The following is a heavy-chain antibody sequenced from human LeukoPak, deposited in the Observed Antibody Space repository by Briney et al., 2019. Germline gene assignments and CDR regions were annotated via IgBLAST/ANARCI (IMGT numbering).Heavy chain of an antibody. Sequence: GGSLRLSCAASGFTFSSYSMNWVRQAPGKGLEWVSSISSSSSYIYYADSVKGRFTISRDNAKNSLYLQMNSLRAEDTAVYYCARDFYDFWSGYYSSTVSYYFDYWGQGTLVTVSS. CDR1: GFTFSSYS. CDR2: ISSSSSYI. V-gene: IGHV3-21*01. D-gene: IGHD3-3*01. J-gene: IGHJ4*02. CDR3: ARDFYDFWSGYYSSTVSYYFDY.